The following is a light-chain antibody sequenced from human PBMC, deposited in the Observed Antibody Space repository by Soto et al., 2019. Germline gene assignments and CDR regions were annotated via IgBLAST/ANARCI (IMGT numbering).Light chain of an antibody. Sequence: EIVLTQSPATLSLSPGDRATLSCRASQSLNNYLAWYQHKPGQAPRLLIYDASNRATGIPARFSGSGSGTDFILTNSRLEPEDFAVYYCQRGFTFGGGTKVEIK. J-gene: IGKJ4*01. CDR2: DAS. CDR3: QRGFT. V-gene: IGKV3-11*01. CDR1: QSLNNY.